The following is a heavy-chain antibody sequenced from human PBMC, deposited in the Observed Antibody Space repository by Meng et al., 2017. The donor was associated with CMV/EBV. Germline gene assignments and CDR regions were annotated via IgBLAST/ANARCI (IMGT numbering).Heavy chain of an antibody. V-gene: IGHV3-11*01. CDR1: GFTFSDYY. D-gene: IGHD6-19*01. CDR3: ARQGIAVSPDGPFDS. CDR2: ISSSGSTI. J-gene: IGHJ4*02. Sequence: GESLKISCAASGFTFSDYYMSWIRQAPGKGLEWVSYISSSGSTIYYADSVKGRFTISRDNAKNSLYLQMNSLRAEDTAVYYCARQGIAVSPDGPFDSWGQGTLVTVSS.